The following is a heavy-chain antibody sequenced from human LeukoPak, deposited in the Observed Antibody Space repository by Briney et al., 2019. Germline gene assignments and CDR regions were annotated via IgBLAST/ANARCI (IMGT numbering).Heavy chain of an antibody. V-gene: IGHV5-51*01. CDR3: GSQGKFRFWDFDY. CDR2: IYPGDSDT. CDR1: GYSFTSYW. Sequence: GESLKISCKGSGYSFTSYWIGWVRQMPGKGLEWMGIIYPGDSDTRYSPSFQGQVTISADKSISTAYLQWSSLKASDTAMYYCGSQGKFRFWDFDYWGQEPRFTFSS. J-gene: IGHJ4*02. D-gene: IGHD3-3*01.